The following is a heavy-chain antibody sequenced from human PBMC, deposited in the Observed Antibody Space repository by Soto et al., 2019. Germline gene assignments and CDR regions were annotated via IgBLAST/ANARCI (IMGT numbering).Heavy chain of an antibody. J-gene: IGHJ6*02. V-gene: IGHV1-8*01. D-gene: IGHD3-3*01. CDR1: GYTFTSYD. Sequence: ASVKVSCKASGYTFTSYDINWVRQATGQGLEWMGWMNPNSGNTGYAQKFQGRVTMTRNTSISTAYMELSSLRSEDTAVYYCARGRDYDFWSGYYGMDVCGQGTTVTVYS. CDR3: ARGRDYDFWSGYYGMDV. CDR2: MNPNSGNT.